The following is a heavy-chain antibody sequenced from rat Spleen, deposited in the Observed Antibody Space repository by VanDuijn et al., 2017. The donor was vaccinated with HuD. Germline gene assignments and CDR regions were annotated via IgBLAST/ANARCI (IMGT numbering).Heavy chain of an antibody. CDR2: ISYDGGTT. J-gene: IGHJ3*01. V-gene: IGHV5-20*01. CDR1: GFTFSDFY. Sequence: EVQLVESGGGLVQPGRSLKLSCAASGFTFSDFYMAWVRQAPTRGLEWVASISYDGGTTYYRDSVKGRFTISRDNAKSTVYLQMDSLTSEDTATYYCAKPLITRVWAYGGRGALVTVSS. CDR3: AKPLITRVWAY. D-gene: IGHD1-4*01.